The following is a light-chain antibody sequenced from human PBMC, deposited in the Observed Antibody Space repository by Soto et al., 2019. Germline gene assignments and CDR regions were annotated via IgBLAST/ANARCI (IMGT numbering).Light chain of an antibody. Sequence: AIRMTQSASSFSASTGDRVTITCRASQGISSYLAWYQQKPGKAPKLLIYAASTLQSGVPSRFSGSGSGTDFTLTISCLQSEDFATYYCQQYYSYPHTFGPGTRLEIK. CDR2: AAS. V-gene: IGKV1-8*01. J-gene: IGKJ5*01. CDR3: QQYYSYPHT. CDR1: QGISSY.